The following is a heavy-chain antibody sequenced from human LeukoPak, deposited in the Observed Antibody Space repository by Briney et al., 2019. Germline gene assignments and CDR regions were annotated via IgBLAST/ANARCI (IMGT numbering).Heavy chain of an antibody. Sequence: TSETLSLTCAVYGGSFSGYYWSWIRQPPGKGLEWIGEINHSGSTNYNPSLKSRVTISVDTSKNQFSLKLNSVTAADTAVYYCARVWDVYDSSGYYPRDYFDYWGQGTLVTVSS. CDR3: ARVWDVYDSSGYYPRDYFDY. V-gene: IGHV4-34*01. J-gene: IGHJ4*02. D-gene: IGHD3-22*01. CDR1: GGSFSGYY. CDR2: INHSGST.